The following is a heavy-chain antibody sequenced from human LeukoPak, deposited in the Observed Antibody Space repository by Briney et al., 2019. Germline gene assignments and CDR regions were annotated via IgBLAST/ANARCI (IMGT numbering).Heavy chain of an antibody. CDR3: AKDWIAAAGTTNPYFDY. V-gene: IGHV4-61*08. J-gene: IGHJ4*02. D-gene: IGHD6-13*01. CDR2: IYYSGST. CDR1: GGSISSGDYY. Sequence: PSETLSLTCTVSGGSISSGDYYWSWIRQPPGKGLEWIGYIYYSGSTNYNPSLKSRVTISVDTSKNQFSLKLSSVTAADTAVYYCAKDWIAAAGTTNPYFDYWGQGTLVTVSS.